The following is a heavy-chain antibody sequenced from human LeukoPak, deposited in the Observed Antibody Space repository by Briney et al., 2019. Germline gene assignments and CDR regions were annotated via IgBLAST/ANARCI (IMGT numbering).Heavy chain of an antibody. J-gene: IGHJ6*02. Sequence: PSETLSLTCAVYGGSFSGYYWSWIRQPPGKGLEWIGYIYYSGSTNYNPSLKSRVTISVDTSKNQFSLKLSSVTAADTAVYYCARNRPALVARYYYYGMDVWGQGTTVTVSS. V-gene: IGHV4-59*01. CDR1: GGSFSGYY. D-gene: IGHD2-15*01. CDR2: IYYSGST. CDR3: ARNRPALVARYYYYGMDV.